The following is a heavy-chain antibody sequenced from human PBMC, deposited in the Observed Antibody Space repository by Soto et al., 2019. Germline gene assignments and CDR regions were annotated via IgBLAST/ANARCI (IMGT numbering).Heavy chain of an antibody. CDR2: MNPNSGNT. D-gene: IGHD4-17*01. J-gene: IGHJ4*02. Sequence: ASVKVSCKASGYTFTSYDINWVRQATGQGLEWMGWMNPNSGNTGYAQKFQGRVTMTRNTSISTAYMELSSLRSEDTAVYYCARGYPDYAPYQNDYWGPGTLVTVSS. CDR1: GYTFTSYD. V-gene: IGHV1-8*01. CDR3: ARGYPDYAPYQNDY.